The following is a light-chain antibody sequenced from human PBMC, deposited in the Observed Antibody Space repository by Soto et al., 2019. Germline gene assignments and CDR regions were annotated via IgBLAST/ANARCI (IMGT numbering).Light chain of an antibody. CDR1: QSVLYSSNNKNR. Sequence: DIVMTQSPDSLVVSLGERATINCKSSQSVLYSSNNKNRLAWYQQKPGQPPRLLIYWASTRESGVTDRFSGSGSGTDFTLTISSLQAEDVAVYFCHQYHNTPPPFGRGTKVEIK. V-gene: IGKV4-1*01. CDR3: HQYHNTPPP. CDR2: WAS. J-gene: IGKJ1*01.